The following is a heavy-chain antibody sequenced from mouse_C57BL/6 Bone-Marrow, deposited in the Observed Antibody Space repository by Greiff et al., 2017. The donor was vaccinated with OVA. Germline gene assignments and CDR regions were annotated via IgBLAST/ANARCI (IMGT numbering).Heavy chain of an antibody. CDR3: TTTNYYAMDY. CDR2: IDPENGDT. Sequence: EVKLMESGAELVRPGASVKLSCTASGFNIKDDYMHWVKQRPEQGLEWIGWIDPENGDTEYASKFQGKATITADTSSNTAYLQLSSLTSEDTAVYYSTTTNYYAMDYWGQGTSVTVSS. CDR1: GFNIKDDY. J-gene: IGHJ4*01. V-gene: IGHV14-4*01.